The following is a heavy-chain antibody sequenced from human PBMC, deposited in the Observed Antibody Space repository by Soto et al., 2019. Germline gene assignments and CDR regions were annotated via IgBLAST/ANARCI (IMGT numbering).Heavy chain of an antibody. V-gene: IGHV1-69*01. J-gene: IGHJ6*02. CDR2: IIPISGTA. D-gene: IGHD2-2*01. CDR1: GGTFSSYA. Sequence: QVQLVQSGAEVKKPGSSVKVSCKASGGTFSSYAISWVRQAPGQGLEWMGGIIPISGTANYAQKFQGRFTITADESTSTAYMELSSLRSEDTAVYYFARSQGSSTSLEIYYYYYYGMDVWGQGTTVTVSS. CDR3: ARSQGSSTSLEIYYYYYYGMDV.